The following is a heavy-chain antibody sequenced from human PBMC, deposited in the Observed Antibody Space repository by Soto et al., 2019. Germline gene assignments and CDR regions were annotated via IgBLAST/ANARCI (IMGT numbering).Heavy chain of an antibody. CDR1: GASISSDDYY. CDR2: IYHTGRT. CDR3: ARDQSSSPDFFDY. V-gene: IGHV4-30-4*01. J-gene: IGHJ4*02. D-gene: IGHD6-6*01. Sequence: PSETLSLTCNVSGASISSDDYYWTWIRQPPGKGLEWIGYIYHTGRTSYNPALRSRLTISIDRSKNQFSLTLSSVSAADTALYYCARDQSSSPDFFDYWGQGTLVTSPQ.